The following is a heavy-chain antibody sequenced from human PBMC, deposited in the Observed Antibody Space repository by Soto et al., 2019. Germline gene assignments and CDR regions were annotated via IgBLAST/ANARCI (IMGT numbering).Heavy chain of an antibody. CDR2: IDSYGSST. J-gene: IGHJ4*02. Sequence: EVQLVESGGGLVQPGGSLRLSCVASGFTFSSYWMHWVRQVPGKEPVWVSFIDSYGSSTKYADSVRGRFTISRDNAKNTLCLLMNSLRVEDTAVYYCVRGLGNSGHWGQGTLVTVSS. CDR3: VRGLGNSGH. CDR1: GFTFSSYW. V-gene: IGHV3-74*03.